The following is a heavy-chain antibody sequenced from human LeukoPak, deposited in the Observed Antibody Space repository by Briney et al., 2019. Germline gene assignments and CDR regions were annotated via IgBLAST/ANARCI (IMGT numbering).Heavy chain of an antibody. CDR1: GFTFDDYG. CDR3: ARAKYYYDSSGYCD. Sequence: PGGSLRLSCAASGFTFDDYGMGWVRQAPGKWLEWVSGINWNGGSTGYADSVKGRFTISRDNAKNSLYLQMNSLRAEDTALYYCARAKYYYDSSGYCDWGQGTLVTVSS. V-gene: IGHV3-20*04. J-gene: IGHJ4*02. D-gene: IGHD3-22*01. CDR2: INWNGGST.